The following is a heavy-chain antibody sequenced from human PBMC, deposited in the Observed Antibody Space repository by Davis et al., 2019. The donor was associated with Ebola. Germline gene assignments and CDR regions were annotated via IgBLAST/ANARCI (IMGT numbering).Heavy chain of an antibody. V-gene: IGHV1-46*04. CDR2: INTFGGTT. CDR3: ARGTGTGYNSGWYVY. J-gene: IGHJ4*02. CDR1: GYTFTTYY. Sequence: ASVPVSCKASGYTFTTYYMHWVRQAPGQGLEWMGVINTFGGTTTYAQKLQDRVTMTRDTTTSTVYMELSSLRSEDTAMYYCARGTGTGYNSGWYVYWGQGTLVTVSS. D-gene: IGHD6-19*01.